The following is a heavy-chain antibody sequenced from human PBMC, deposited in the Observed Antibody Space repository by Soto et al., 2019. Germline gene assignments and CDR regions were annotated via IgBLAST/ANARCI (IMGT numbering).Heavy chain of an antibody. D-gene: IGHD2-2*01. J-gene: IGHJ5*02. CDR2: ISYDGSYK. V-gene: IGHV3-30-3*01. Sequence: GGSLRLSCTASGSTFTTHTLHWVRQSPGEGLEWVAVISYDGSYKFYADSVKGRFTISRGNSKNTVYLQMNSLRTAATALYYCAIDADFDTSNLHHWGQGAPDTPPQ. CDR3: AIDADFDTSNLHH. CDR1: GSTFTTHT.